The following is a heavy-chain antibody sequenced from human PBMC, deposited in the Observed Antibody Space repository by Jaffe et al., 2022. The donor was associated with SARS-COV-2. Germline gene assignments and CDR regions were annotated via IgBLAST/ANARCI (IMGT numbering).Heavy chain of an antibody. J-gene: IGHJ3*01. V-gene: IGHV3-21*01. CDR3: ARGNDMATTRAFDL. CDR2: ISWSSDPI. D-gene: IGHD5-12*01. Sequence: EVQLVESGGGLVKPGESLRLSCVASGFTFGAYSLSWVRQAPGKGLEWVSSISWSSDPIYYEDSVRGRFTVSRDNARNSLYLQVNSLRAEDTAVYYCARGNDMATTRAFDLWGLGTMVTVSS. CDR1: GFTFGAYS.